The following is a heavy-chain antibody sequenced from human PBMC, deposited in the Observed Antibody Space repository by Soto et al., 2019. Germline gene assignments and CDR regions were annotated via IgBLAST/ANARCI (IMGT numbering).Heavy chain of an antibody. Sequence: QVHLQESGPGLVKPSQTLSLTCTVSGGSISSGDYYWSWIRQPPGKCLEWIGYIYYSGSTYYNPSLCWLVNRSVVPSTKRFLWKLSSFPGEDTSVYLCARAVYSNMELGGFYYFGMEVWGQGTSVTVSS. CDR2: IYYSGST. D-gene: IGHD4-4*01. J-gene: IGHJ6*02. V-gene: IGHV4-30-4*01. CDR3: ARAVYSNMELGGFYYFGMEV. CDR1: GGSISSGDYY.